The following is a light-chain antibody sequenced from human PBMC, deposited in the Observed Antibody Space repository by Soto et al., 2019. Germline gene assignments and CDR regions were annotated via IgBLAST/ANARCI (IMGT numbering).Light chain of an antibody. J-gene: IGKJ1*01. V-gene: IGKV3-20*01. CDR3: QKYGSSPPWT. Sequence: EIVLTQSPGTLSLSPGERATLSCRASQSVSSSYLAWYQQKPGQAPRLLIYGASSRATGIPDRFSGSGSGTDFTLTIRRLEPEDFAVYYCQKYGSSPPWTFCQWTKVEIK. CDR1: QSVSSSY. CDR2: GAS.